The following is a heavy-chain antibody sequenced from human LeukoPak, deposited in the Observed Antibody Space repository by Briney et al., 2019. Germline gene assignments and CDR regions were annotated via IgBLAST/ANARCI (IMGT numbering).Heavy chain of an antibody. CDR3: TTRNYCSGGSCYSGAFDI. Sequence: PGGSLRLSCAASGFTFSSYDVSWVRQAPGKGLEWVSVISGSGGSTYYADSVKGRFTISRDNSKNTLYLQMNSLKTEDTAVYYCTTRNYCSGGSCYSGAFDIWGQGTMVTVSS. V-gene: IGHV3-23*01. J-gene: IGHJ3*02. CDR1: GFTFSSYD. D-gene: IGHD2-15*01. CDR2: ISGSGGST.